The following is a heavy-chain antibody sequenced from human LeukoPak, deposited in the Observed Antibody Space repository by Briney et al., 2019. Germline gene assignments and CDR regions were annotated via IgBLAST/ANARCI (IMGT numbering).Heavy chain of an antibody. Sequence: PGGSLRLSCEASGFTFSDYSLHWVRQAPDKGLEWVAAISHDGTTTYYADSVQGRFTISRDNSKSTLYLQMDSLRDEDTAVYYCVSRFDYWGQGTLVTVSS. CDR3: VSRFDY. J-gene: IGHJ4*02. CDR1: GFTFSDYS. CDR2: ISHDGTTT. V-gene: IGHV3-30*03.